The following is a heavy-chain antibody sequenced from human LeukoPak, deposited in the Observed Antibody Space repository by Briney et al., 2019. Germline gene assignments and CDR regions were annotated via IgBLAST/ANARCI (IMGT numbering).Heavy chain of an antibody. CDR2: MNSDGSNT. J-gene: IGHJ4*02. Sequence: GGSLRLSCAASGFTFSSYWLSWVRQAPGKGLVWVSGMNSDGSNTNYADSVKGRFTIATDDAKNTLYLQMNSLRAEDTAVYYCVAVSTHLDYWGQGTPVTVSS. CDR1: GFTFSSYW. V-gene: IGHV3-74*01. D-gene: IGHD6-19*01. CDR3: VAVSTHLDY.